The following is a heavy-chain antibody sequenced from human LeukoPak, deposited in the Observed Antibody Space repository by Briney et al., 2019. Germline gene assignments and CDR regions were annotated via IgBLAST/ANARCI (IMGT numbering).Heavy chain of an antibody. CDR2: IKPNNGGT. Sequence: ASVKVSFKASGYTFTDHYLHWVRQAPGKGLEWMGWIKPNNGGTTYAKKFYGKFTITRDTSLTTVYMELSSLPSDDTAVYYCARRLGHTSLYNYGLSLDPWGQGTLVTVSS. CDR3: ARRLGHTSLYNYGLSLDP. V-gene: IGHV1-2*02. J-gene: IGHJ5*02. D-gene: IGHD4-17*01. CDR1: GYTFTDHY.